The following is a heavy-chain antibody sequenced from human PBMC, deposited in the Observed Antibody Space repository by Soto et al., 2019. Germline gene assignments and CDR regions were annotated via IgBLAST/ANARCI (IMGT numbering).Heavy chain of an antibody. CDR3: ARRGAAAAGTSTNWFDS. V-gene: IGHV4-39*01. CDR2: IYYSGST. J-gene: IGHJ5*02. Sequence: QLQLQESGPGLVKPSETLSLTCTVSGGSISSSSYYWGWIRQPPGKGLEWIGSIYYSGSTYYNPSLKSRVTISVDKSKNQFSLKLSSVTAADTAVYYCARRGAAAAGTSTNWFDSWGQGTLVIVSS. CDR1: GGSISSSSYY. D-gene: IGHD6-13*01.